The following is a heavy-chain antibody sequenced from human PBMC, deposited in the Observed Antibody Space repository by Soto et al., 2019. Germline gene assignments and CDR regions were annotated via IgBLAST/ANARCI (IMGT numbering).Heavy chain of an antibody. J-gene: IGHJ6*02. D-gene: IGHD2-15*01. CDR2: INPNSGGT. CDR3: ARDRSCSGGSCYYPITQYYYGMGV. V-gene: IGHV1-2*04. Sequence: QVQLVQSGAEVKKPGASVKVSCKASGYTFTGYYMHWVRQAPGQGLEWMGWINPNSGGTNYAQKFQGWVTMTRDTSISTAYMELSRLRSDDTAVYYCARDRSCSGGSCYYPITQYYYGMGVWGQGTTVTVSS. CDR1: GYTFTGYY.